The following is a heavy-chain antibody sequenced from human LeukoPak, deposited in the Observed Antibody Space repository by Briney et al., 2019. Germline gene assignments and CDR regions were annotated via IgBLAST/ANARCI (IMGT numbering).Heavy chain of an antibody. D-gene: IGHD5/OR15-5a*01. CDR1: GYSFTTYW. J-gene: IGHJ6*02. V-gene: IGHV5-51*01. CDR2: IYPGDSDT. Sequence: GESLKTSCKGSGYSFTTYWVGWVRQMPGKGLEWVGIIYPGDSDTRYSPSFQGQVTISADKSISTAYLQWSSLKASDTAIYYCARRGVSYGMDVWGQGTTVTVSS. CDR3: ARRGVSYGMDV.